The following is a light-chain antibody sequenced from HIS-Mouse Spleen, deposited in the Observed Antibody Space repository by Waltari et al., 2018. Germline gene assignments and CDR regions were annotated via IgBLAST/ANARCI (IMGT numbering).Light chain of an antibody. CDR3: MQALQTPFT. CDR2: LGS. J-gene: IGKJ3*01. CDR1: QSLLHSNGYNY. V-gene: IGKV2-28*01. Sequence: IGMTQSPPSLPVTPPDPASIPCRPTQSLLHSNGYNYLVWYLQTPGQSPQLLIYLGSPRASGVPARFRGSGSGKDFTLKISRVEVGDVGVYCCMQALQTPFTFGPGTKVDIK.